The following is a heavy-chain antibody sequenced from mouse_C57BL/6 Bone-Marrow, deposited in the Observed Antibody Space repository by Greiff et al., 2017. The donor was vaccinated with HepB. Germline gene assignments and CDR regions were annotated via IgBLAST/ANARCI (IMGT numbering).Heavy chain of an antibody. CDR1: GYTFTNYW. V-gene: IGHV1-63*01. J-gene: IGHJ2*01. CDR3: ARMYYGPHFDY. D-gene: IGHD1-2*01. CDR2: IYPGGGYT. Sequence: VQLQQSGAELVRPGSSVKMSCKASGYTFTNYWIGWAKQRPGHGLEWIGDIYPGGGYTNYNEKFKGKATLTADKSSSTAYMQFSSLTSEDSAIYYCARMYYGPHFDYWGQGTTLTVSS.